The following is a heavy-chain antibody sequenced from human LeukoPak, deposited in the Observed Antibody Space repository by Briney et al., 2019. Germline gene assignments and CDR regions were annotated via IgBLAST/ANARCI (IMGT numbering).Heavy chain of an antibody. CDR1: GGSISSYY. D-gene: IGHD1-26*01. CDR3: ARASGSYGDIDAFDI. J-gene: IGHJ3*02. Sequence: SETLSLTCTVSGGSISSYYWSWIRQPPGKGLEWIGYIYYSGSTNYNPSLKSRVTISVDTSKNQFSRKLSSVTAADTAVYYCARASGSYGDIDAFDIWGQGTMVTVSS. CDR2: IYYSGST. V-gene: IGHV4-59*01.